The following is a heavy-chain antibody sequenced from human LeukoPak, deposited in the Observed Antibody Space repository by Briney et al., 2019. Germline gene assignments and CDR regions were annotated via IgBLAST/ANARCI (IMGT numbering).Heavy chain of an antibody. CDR2: INPNSGGT. V-gene: IGHV1-2*02. Sequence: GASVTVSCKASGYTFTFYYMHWVRQAPGQGLEWMGWINPNSGGTNYAQKFQGRVTMTRDTSISTTYMELSRLRSDDTAVYYCARPSSSWYDYWGQGTLVTVSS. CDR3: ARPSSSWYDY. D-gene: IGHD6-13*01. CDR1: GYTFTFYY. J-gene: IGHJ4*02.